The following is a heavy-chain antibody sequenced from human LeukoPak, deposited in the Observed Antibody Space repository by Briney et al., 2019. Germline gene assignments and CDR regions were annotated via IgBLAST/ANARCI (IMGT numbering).Heavy chain of an antibody. V-gene: IGHV4-59*01. CDR2: IYYSGST. Sequence: SETLSLTCTVSGGSISSYYWSWIRQPPGKGLERIGYIYYSGSTNYNPSLKSRVTISVDTSKNQFSLKLSSVTAADTAVYYCARAPGDGWYYFDYWGQGTLVTVSS. CDR3: ARAPGDGWYYFDY. CDR1: GGSISSYY. D-gene: IGHD6-19*01. J-gene: IGHJ4*02.